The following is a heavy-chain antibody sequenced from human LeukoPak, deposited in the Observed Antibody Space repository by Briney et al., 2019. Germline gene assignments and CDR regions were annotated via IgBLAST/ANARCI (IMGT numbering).Heavy chain of an antibody. V-gene: IGHV3-9*01. Sequence: PGGSLRLSCAASGCTFDDYAMHWVRQAPGKGLEWVSGILRNSGSIGYADSVKGRFTISRDDAKNSLYLQMNSLRAEDTALYYCVKDGGRDTAAAYYWGQGALVSVSS. CDR2: ILRNSGSI. CDR1: GCTFDDYA. J-gene: IGHJ4*02. CDR3: VKDGGRDTAAAYY. D-gene: IGHD6-13*01.